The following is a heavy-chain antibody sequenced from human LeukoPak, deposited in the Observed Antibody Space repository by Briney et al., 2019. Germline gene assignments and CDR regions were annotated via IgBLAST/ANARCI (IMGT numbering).Heavy chain of an antibody. CDR3: AGHHPRNTVDF. CDR2: ISDIGSI. Sequence: PSETLSLTCTVTGGSISSYYWSWIRQPPGKGLEWIAYISDIGSINYNPSLKSRVTISLDTSKNQFSLKLSSVTAADTAAYYCAGHHPRNTVDFWGQGTLVTVSS. V-gene: IGHV4-59*08. D-gene: IGHD2-8*02. J-gene: IGHJ4*02. CDR1: GGSISSYY.